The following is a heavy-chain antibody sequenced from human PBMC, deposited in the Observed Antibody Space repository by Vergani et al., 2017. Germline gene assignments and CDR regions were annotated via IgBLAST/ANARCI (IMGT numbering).Heavy chain of an antibody. CDR1: GYTFSNYS. Sequence: QVQVVQSGAEVKKSGASVKVSCKTSGYTFSNYSMHWVRQAPGQGLEWMGIINPSGGHTNSAQKFQGRVTMTRDTSTSTVYMELSSLRSEDTAIYYCARGDYGILTGYRYWGQGTLVTVSA. D-gene: IGHD3-9*01. CDR3: ARGDYGILTGYRY. CDR2: INPSGGHT. J-gene: IGHJ4*02. V-gene: IGHV1-46*03.